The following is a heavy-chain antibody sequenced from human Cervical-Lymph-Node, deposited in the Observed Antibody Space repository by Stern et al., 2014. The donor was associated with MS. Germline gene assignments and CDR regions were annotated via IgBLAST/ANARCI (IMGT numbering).Heavy chain of an antibody. CDR2: LFTGTGDT. CDR1: GHTFA. Sequence: QVQLVQSGAEVKKPGASVKVSCKASGHTFAVHWVRQAPGQRLSWICWLFTGTGDTSYSKISKARVTITRDTSASTAYMELRSLRSEDTAVYYCTSLSGPLDSWGQGTLVTVSS. V-gene: IGHV1-3*04. CDR3: TSLSGPLDS. J-gene: IGHJ5*01. D-gene: IGHD3-10*01.